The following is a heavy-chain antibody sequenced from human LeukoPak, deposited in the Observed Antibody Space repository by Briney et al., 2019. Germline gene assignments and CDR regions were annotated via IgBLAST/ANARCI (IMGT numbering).Heavy chain of an antibody. CDR1: GFTFGSFA. V-gene: IGHV3-30*04. CDR3: ARDYGDYVFDY. J-gene: IGHJ4*02. D-gene: IGHD4-17*01. Sequence: GGSLRLPCAASGFTFGSFAMHWVRQAPGKGLEWVAVISYDGNNKNHAESVKGRLTVSRDNSKNTLFLQMNSLRTEDTAVYFCARDYGDYVFDYWGRGTLVTVSS. CDR2: ISYDGNNK.